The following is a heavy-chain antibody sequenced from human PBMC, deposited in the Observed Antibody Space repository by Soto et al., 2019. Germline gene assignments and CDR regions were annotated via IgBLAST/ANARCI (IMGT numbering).Heavy chain of an antibody. Sequence: EVQLVESGGGLVQPGGSLRLSCAASGFSFSDHYMEWVRQAPGKGLEWVGRFRNKANSYTTQYAAAVRGRFTLSRDDSKNSLFLQMNSLKTEDTAIYYCARTIMYSAPHYFDYSGQGTLVTVSS. D-gene: IGHD1-26*01. CDR3: ARTIMYSAPHYFDY. V-gene: IGHV3-72*01. CDR1: GFSFSDHY. CDR2: FRNKANSYTT. J-gene: IGHJ4*02.